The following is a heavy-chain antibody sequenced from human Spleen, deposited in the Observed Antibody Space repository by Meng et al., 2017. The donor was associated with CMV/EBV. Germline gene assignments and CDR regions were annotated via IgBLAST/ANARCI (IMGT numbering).Heavy chain of an antibody. J-gene: IGHJ4*02. CDR1: GYSFSSHD. D-gene: IGHD3-16*01. V-gene: IGHV1-8*01. CDR2: MNPKNGDT. CDR3: ARDLGETITLAGEY. Sequence: ASVKVSCKASGYSFSSHDINWVRQATGQGLEWMGWMNPKNGDTGYPSRFQGRVTITRDTSTDTAYMELSSLRSDDTAVYYCARDLGETITLAGEYWGQGTLVTVSS.